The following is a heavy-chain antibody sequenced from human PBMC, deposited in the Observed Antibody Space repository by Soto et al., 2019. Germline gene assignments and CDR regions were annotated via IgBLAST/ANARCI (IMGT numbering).Heavy chain of an antibody. J-gene: IGHJ5*02. D-gene: IGHD3-10*01. CDR3: ARHLIGAVWFGESLWFAP. V-gene: IGHV4-39*01. Sequence: SETLSLTCTVSGGSISSSSYYWGWIRKPPGKGLEWIGSIYYSGSTYYNPSLKSRVTISVDTSKNQFSLKLSSVTAADTAVYYCARHLIGAVWFGESLWFAPWGQGTLVTVSS. CDR2: IYYSGST. CDR1: GGSISSSSYY.